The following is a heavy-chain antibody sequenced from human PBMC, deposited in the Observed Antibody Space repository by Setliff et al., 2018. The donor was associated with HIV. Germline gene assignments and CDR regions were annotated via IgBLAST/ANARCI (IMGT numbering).Heavy chain of an antibody. CDR2: INPSGGST. D-gene: IGHD6-19*01. V-gene: IGHV1-46*01. CDR1: GYTFTDYF. CDR3: ARDYSSGGRYYFDY. J-gene: IGHJ4*02. Sequence: ASVKVSCKSSGYTFTDYFMHWVRQAPGQGLEWMGIINPSGGSTSYAQKFQGRVTMTRDTSTSTVYMELSSLRSEDTAVYYCARDYSSGGRYYFDYWGQGTLVTVSS.